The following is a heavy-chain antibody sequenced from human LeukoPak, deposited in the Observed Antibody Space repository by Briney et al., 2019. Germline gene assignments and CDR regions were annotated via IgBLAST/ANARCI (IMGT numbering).Heavy chain of an antibody. CDR1: GFTLTSYG. Sequence: GGSLRLSRAASGFTLTSYGMHWVRQAPGKGLEWVAVISYEKNEEFYADSVKGRSTISRDSSKNTLYLQMNSLRPEDTAVYYCVKGRSGSSYSPSDSWGQGTLVTVSS. J-gene: IGHJ4*02. CDR3: VKGRSGSSYSPSDS. D-gene: IGHD2-15*01. V-gene: IGHV3-30*18. CDR2: ISYEKNEE.